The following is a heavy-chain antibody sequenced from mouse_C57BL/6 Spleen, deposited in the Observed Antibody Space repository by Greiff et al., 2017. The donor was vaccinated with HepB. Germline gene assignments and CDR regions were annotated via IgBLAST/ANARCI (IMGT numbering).Heavy chain of an antibody. V-gene: IGHV7-3*01. CDR3: ARYGRWFPYAMDY. CDR1: GFTFTDYY. J-gene: IGHJ4*01. Sequence: EVMLVESGGGLVQPGGSLSLSCAASGFTFTDYYMSWVRQPPGKALEWLGFIRNKANGYTTEYSASVKGRFTISRDNSQSILYLQMNALRAEDSATYHCARYGRWFPYAMDYWGQGTSVTVSS. D-gene: IGHD2-3*01. CDR2: IRNKANGYTT.